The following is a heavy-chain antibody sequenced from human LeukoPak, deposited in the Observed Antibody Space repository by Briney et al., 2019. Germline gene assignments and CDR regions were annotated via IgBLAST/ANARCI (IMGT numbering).Heavy chain of an antibody. V-gene: IGHV3-48*04. CDR3: AKGSTYFDY. CDR1: GFTFSSYS. Sequence: PGGSLRLSCAASGFTFSSYSMAWVRQAPGKGLEWVSYISIRSSTIYYADSVKGRFTISRDNAKNSLYLQMNSLRAEDTAVYYCAKGSTYFDYWGQGTLVTVSS. CDR2: ISIRSSTI. J-gene: IGHJ4*02.